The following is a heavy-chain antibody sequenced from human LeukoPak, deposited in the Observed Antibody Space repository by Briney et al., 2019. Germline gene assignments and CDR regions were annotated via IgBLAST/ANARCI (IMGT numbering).Heavy chain of an antibody. Sequence: SETLSLTCTVSGGSISSYYWSWIRQPPGKGLEWIGYIYYSGSTNYNPSLKSRVTISVDTSKNQFSLKLSSVTAADTAVYYCARDPGLDYFDYWVQGTLVTVSS. CDR3: ARDPGLDYFDY. J-gene: IGHJ4*02. D-gene: IGHD7-27*01. CDR2: IYYSGST. V-gene: IGHV4-59*01. CDR1: GGSISSYY.